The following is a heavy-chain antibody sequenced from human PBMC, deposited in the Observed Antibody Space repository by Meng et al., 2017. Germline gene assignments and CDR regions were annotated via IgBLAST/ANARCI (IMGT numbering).Heavy chain of an antibody. V-gene: IGHV4-34*01. CDR3: ARGVQCSTSCYIDY. Sequence: LQESGPGLVRPSETLSLTCAVYGGSFSGYYWSWIRQPPGKGLEWIGEINHSGSTNYNPSLKSRVTISVDTSKNQFSLKLSSVTAADTAVYYCARGVQCSTSCYIDYWGQGTLVTVSS. CDR2: INHSGST. J-gene: IGHJ4*02. CDR1: GGSFSGYY. D-gene: IGHD2-2*02.